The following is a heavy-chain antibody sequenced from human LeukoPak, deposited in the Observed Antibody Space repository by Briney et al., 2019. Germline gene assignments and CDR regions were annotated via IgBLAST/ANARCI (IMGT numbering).Heavy chain of an antibody. CDR1: GGSISSYY. J-gene: IGHJ4*02. Sequence: PSETLSLTCTVSGGSISSYYWSWIRQPPGKGLGWIGYIYYSGSTNYNPSLKSRVTISVDTSKNQFSLKLSSVTAADTAVYYCARHDDYVSFDYWGQGTLVTVSS. CDR2: IYYSGST. V-gene: IGHV4-59*08. D-gene: IGHD4-17*01. CDR3: ARHDDYVSFDY.